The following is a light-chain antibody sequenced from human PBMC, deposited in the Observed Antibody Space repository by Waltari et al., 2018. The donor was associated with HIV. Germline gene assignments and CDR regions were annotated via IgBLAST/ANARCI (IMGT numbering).Light chain of an antibody. CDR1: QSVGSSN. CDR3: QQYGSSPLT. Sequence: EIVLTQSPGTLSLSPGERATLSCRASQSVGSSNLAWYQQKPGQAPRLLMFGASNRATGIPDRFSGSGSGTDFTLTISRLEPEDFAVYYCQQYGSSPLTFGGGTEVEIK. J-gene: IGKJ4*01. V-gene: IGKV3-20*01. CDR2: GAS.